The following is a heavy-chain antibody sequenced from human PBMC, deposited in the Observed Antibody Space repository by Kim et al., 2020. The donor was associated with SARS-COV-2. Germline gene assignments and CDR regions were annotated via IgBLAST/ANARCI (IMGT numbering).Heavy chain of an antibody. Sequence: GGSLRLSCAASGFTFDDYAMHWVRQAPGKGLEWVSGISWNSGTIGYADSVKGRFTISRDNAKNSLYLQMNSLRTEDTALYYCAKSQITMSQGVLYGMDVWGQGSTVTVSS. J-gene: IGHJ6*02. CDR3: AKSQITMSQGVLYGMDV. CDR1: GFTFDDYA. V-gene: IGHV3-9*01. D-gene: IGHD3-10*01. CDR2: ISWNSGTI.